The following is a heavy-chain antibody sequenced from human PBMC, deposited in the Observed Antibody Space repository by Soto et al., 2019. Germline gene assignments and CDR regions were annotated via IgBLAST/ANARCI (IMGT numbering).Heavy chain of an antibody. D-gene: IGHD2-2*01. V-gene: IGHV4-59*01. CDR3: ARVTLAAIGFPGWFDP. CDR1: GGSISSYY. CDR2: IYYSGST. J-gene: IGHJ5*02. Sequence: QVQLQESGPGLVKPSETLSLTCTVSGGSISSYYWSWIRQPPGNGLEWIGYIYYSGSTNYNPSLKSRVTISVDTSKNQFSLKLSSVTAADTAVYYCARVTLAAIGFPGWFDPWGKGTLVTVSS.